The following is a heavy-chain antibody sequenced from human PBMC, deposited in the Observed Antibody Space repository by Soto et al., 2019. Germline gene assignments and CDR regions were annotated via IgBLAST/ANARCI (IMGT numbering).Heavy chain of an antibody. CDR2: IWYDGSHE. V-gene: IGHV3-33*01. CDR1: GFIFSNYG. Sequence: GGSLRLSCAASGFIFSNYGMHWVRQAPGKGLEWVAVIWYDGSHESYADSVKGRFTISRDNSKNTLFLQMNSLRAGDTAVYYCARGHVEVSGTFYHYGMDVWGQGTTVTVSS. CDR3: ARGHVEVSGTFYHYGMDV. D-gene: IGHD6-13*01. J-gene: IGHJ6*02.